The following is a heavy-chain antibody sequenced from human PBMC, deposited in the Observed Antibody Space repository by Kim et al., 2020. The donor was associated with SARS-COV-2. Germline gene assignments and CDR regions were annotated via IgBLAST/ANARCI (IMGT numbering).Heavy chain of an antibody. CDR2: IYYSGST. Sequence: SETLSLTCTVSGGSISSYYWSWIRQPPGKGLEWIGYIYYSGSTNYNPSLKSRVTISVDTSKNQFSLKLSSVTAADTAVYYCARVHYYDSSGYYDYYYGMDVWGQGTTVTVSS. CDR3: ARVHYYDSSGYYDYYYGMDV. D-gene: IGHD3-22*01. CDR1: GGSISSYY. J-gene: IGHJ6*02. V-gene: IGHV4-59*01.